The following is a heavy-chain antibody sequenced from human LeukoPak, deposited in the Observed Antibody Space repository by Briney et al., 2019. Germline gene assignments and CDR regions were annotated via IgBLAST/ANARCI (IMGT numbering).Heavy chain of an antibody. CDR1: GFTFSHYW. CDR3: AKGGSSSWYSPFGY. J-gene: IGHJ4*02. CDR2: INQDGTEK. D-gene: IGHD6-13*01. V-gene: IGHV3-7*01. Sequence: PGGSLRLSCVASGFTFSHYWMHWVRQVPGKGLEWVANINQDGTEKYYVDSVKGRFTISRDNARTSVYLQMNSLGAEDTSVYYCAKGGSSSWYSPFGYWGQGTLVTVSS.